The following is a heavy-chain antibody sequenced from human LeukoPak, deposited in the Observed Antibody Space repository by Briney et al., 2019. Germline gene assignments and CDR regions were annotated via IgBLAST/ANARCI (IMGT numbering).Heavy chain of an antibody. Sequence: SETLSLTCAVSGGSIRSSNWWSWVRQPPGKGLEWIGEIYHSGGTTNYNPSLKSRVTISVDKSKNQFPLQLSSVTAADTALYYCARPTGRGGYPTDPFDIWGQGTMVTVSS. D-gene: IGHD6-25*01. CDR1: GGSIRSSNW. CDR2: IYHSGGTT. V-gene: IGHV4-4*02. J-gene: IGHJ3*02. CDR3: ARPTGRGGYPTDPFDI.